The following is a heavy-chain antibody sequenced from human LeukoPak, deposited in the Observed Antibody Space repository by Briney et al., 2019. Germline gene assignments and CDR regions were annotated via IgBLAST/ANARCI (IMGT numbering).Heavy chain of an antibody. Sequence: SETLPLTCTVSGGSISSHYWSWIRQPPGKGLEWIGYIYYSGSTNYNPSLKSRVTISVDTSKNQFSLKLSSVTAADTAVYYCARDDSSGYYFDYWGQGTLVTVSS. J-gene: IGHJ4*02. CDR1: GGSISSHY. D-gene: IGHD3-22*01. CDR2: IYYSGST. V-gene: IGHV4-59*11. CDR3: ARDDSSGYYFDY.